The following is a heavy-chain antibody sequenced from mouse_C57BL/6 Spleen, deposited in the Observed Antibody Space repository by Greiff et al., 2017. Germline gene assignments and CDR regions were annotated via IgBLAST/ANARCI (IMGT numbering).Heavy chain of an antibody. CDR1: GYSITSGYY. Sequence: EVQLQESGPGLVKPSQSLSLTCSVTGYSITSGYYWNWIRQFPGNKLEWMGSISYDGSNNYNPSLKNRISITRDTSKNQFFLKLNSVTTEDTATYYCARDNYGYDGAYWGQGTLVTVSA. V-gene: IGHV3-6*01. CDR2: ISYDGSN. D-gene: IGHD2-2*01. J-gene: IGHJ3*01. CDR3: ARDNYGYDGAY.